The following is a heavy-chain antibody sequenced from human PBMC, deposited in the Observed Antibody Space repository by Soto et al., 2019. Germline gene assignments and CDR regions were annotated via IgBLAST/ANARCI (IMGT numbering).Heavy chain of an antibody. Sequence: SVKVSCKASGGTFSSYAISWVRQAPGQGLEWMGGIIPIFGTANYAQKFQGRVTITADKSTSTAYMELSSLRSEDTAVYYCATPVVPAAIRRDYYYYGMDVWGQGTTVTVSS. CDR3: ATPVVPAAIRRDYYYYGMDV. CDR2: IIPIFGTA. CDR1: GGTFSSYA. J-gene: IGHJ6*02. V-gene: IGHV1-69*06. D-gene: IGHD2-2*02.